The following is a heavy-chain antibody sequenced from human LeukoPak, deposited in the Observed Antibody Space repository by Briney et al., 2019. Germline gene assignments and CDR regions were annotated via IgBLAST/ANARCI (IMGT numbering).Heavy chain of an antibody. J-gene: IGHJ3*02. CDR1: GGSISSYY. V-gene: IGHV4-59*12. D-gene: IGHD3-10*01. CDR3: TGSSYYYAADAFDI. CDR2: IYYSGST. Sequence: SETLSLTCTVSGGSISSYYWSWVRQPPGKGLEWIGYIYYSGSTNYNPSPTSRVTLSVATSKNQFSRKLSSVTSADTAGHFCTGSSYYYAADAFDIWGQGTMVTVSS.